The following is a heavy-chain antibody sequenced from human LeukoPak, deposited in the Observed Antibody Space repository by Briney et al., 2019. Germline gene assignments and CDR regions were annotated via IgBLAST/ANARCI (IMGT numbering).Heavy chain of an antibody. V-gene: IGHV3-15*01. CDR3: ITADYSSSWHNYVY. CDR2: IKSKTDGGTI. Sequence: GGSLRLSCAASGFTFTNAWMTWVRQAPGKGLEWVGHIKSKTDGGTIDHAAPVKGRFSISRDDSKNTLYLQMNSLRTEDTAVYYCITADYSSSWHNYVYWGQGTLVTVSS. J-gene: IGHJ4*02. D-gene: IGHD6-13*01. CDR1: GFTFTNAW.